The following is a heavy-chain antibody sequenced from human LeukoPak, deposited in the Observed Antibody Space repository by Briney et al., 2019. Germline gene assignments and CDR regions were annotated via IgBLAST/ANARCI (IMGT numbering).Heavy chain of an antibody. J-gene: IGHJ5*02. V-gene: IGHV4-59*08. CDR2: MYYSGST. CDR1: GGSISTYY. CDR3: ARRSAAVMEDWFDP. Sequence: SETLSLTCTVSGGSISTYYWSWIRQAPGKGLEWIGHMYYSGSTTYNPPLKSRVTISIDTSKNQLSLKLSSVTAADTAVYYCARRSAAVMEDWFDPWGQGTLVIVSS. D-gene: IGHD2-2*01.